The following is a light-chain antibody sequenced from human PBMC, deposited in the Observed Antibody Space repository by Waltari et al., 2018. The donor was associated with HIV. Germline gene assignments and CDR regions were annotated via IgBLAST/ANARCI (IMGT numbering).Light chain of an antibody. Sequence: QSALTQPRSVSGSPGQSVTLSCIGTNSDVGGFNSVSWYRQHPGEAPKLIIYDVTKRPSGVPDRFSGAKSVNTASLTVSGLQADDEAEYYCCSYAGSYTWLFGGGTKLTVL. CDR2: DVT. J-gene: IGLJ2*01. CDR3: CSYAGSYTWL. V-gene: IGLV2-11*01. CDR1: NSDVGGFNS.